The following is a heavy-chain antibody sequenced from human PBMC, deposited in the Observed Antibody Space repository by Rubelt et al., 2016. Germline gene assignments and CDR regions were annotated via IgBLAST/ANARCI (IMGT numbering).Heavy chain of an antibody. D-gene: IGHD6-13*01. CDR1: GFTLSTYS. V-gene: IGHV3-23*04. Sequence: EVQLVESGGGLVQPGGSLRLSCAASGFTLSTYSMNWVRQAPGKGLEWVAAISGSGGSTFYAGPGKGRFTISSDNSKNTLYLQMNSLRAEDAAVYYCAKDRVGSWFSLDYWGQGTLVTVST. CDR3: AKDRVGSWFSLDY. J-gene: IGHJ4*02. CDR2: ISGSGGST.